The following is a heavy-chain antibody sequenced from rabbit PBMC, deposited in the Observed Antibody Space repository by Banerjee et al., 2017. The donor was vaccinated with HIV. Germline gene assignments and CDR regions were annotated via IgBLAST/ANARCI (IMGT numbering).Heavy chain of an antibody. V-gene: IGHV1S45*01. D-gene: IGHD8-1*01. CDR2: IDLGSRDTT. CDR1: GLDFSSSYW. J-gene: IGHJ6*01. CDR3: ARDTGSSFSSYGMDL. Sequence: QEQLVEYGGDLVQPEGSLTLTCKASGLDFSSSYWICWVRQAPGKGLEWIACIDLGSRDTTYYASWAKGRFTISKTSSTTVTLRMTSLTAADTATYFCARDTGSSFSSYGMDLWGPGTLVTVS.